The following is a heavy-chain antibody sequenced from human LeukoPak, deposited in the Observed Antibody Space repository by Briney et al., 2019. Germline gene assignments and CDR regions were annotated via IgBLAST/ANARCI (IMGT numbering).Heavy chain of an antibody. CDR1: GGSFSGYY. V-gene: IGHV4-34*01. CDR3: ARGRSYDYVWGSSFDY. J-gene: IGHJ4*02. Sequence: SETLSLTCAVYGGSFSGYYWSWIRQPPGKGLEWIGEINHSGSTNYNPSLKSRVTISVDTSKNQFSLKLSSVTAADTAVYYCARGRSYDYVWGSSFDYWGQGTLVTVSS. CDR2: INHSGST. D-gene: IGHD3-16*01.